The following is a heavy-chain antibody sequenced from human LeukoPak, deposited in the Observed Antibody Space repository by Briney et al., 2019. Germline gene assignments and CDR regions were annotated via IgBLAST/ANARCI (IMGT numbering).Heavy chain of an antibody. V-gene: IGHV3-7*01. CDR3: AREPLYSSSWYRAYYGMDV. D-gene: IGHD6-13*01. J-gene: IGHJ6*02. CDR1: GFTFSSYW. CDR2: IKQDGSEK. Sequence: GGSLRLSCAASGFTFSSYWMSWVRQAPGKGLEWVANIKQDGSEKYYVDSVKGRFTISRDNAKNSLYLQMNSLRAEDTAVYYCAREPLYSSSWYRAYYGMDVWGQGTTVTVSS.